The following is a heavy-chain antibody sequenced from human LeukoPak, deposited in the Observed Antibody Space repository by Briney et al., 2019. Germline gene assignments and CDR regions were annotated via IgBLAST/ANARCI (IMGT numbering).Heavy chain of an antibody. D-gene: IGHD6-19*01. J-gene: IGHJ4*02. CDR2: ISSSSNYI. Sequence: PGGSLRLSCAGSGFTFSSYSMNWVRQAPGKGLEWVSSISSSSNYIYYADSVKGRFTISRDNAKNSLYLQMNSLRAEDTAVYYCARVASAWFTGLGYWGQGTLVAVSS. CDR3: ARVASAWFTGLGY. V-gene: IGHV3-21*01. CDR1: GFTFSSYS.